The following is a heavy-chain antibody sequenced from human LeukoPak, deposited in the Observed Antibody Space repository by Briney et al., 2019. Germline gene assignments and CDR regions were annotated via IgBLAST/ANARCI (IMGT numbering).Heavy chain of an antibody. D-gene: IGHD3-16*01. CDR2: LWHDNNR. J-gene: IGHJ4*02. CDR3: ARDWNSDWYYDY. Sequence: GRSLRLSCAASGFTFSNYGMHWIRQAPGKGLEWVAVLWHDNNRYYGESVKGRFTVFRDSSKNTVELQMDSLRAEDTAVYYCARDWNSDWYYDYWGPGTLVTVPS. V-gene: IGHV3-33*01. CDR1: GFTFSNYG.